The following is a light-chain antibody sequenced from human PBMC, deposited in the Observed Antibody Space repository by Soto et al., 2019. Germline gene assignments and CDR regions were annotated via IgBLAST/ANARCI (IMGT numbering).Light chain of an antibody. CDR2: ASS. V-gene: IGKV1-39*01. Sequence: DIQMTQSPSSLSASVGDRVTITFRASQNIRDSLNWYQQKPGKAPKFLIYASSSLQSGVPSRFSGSASGTDFTLTISSLQPEDFATYYCQQSYSTPRITFGQGTRLEIK. J-gene: IGKJ5*01. CDR1: QNIRDS. CDR3: QQSYSTPRIT.